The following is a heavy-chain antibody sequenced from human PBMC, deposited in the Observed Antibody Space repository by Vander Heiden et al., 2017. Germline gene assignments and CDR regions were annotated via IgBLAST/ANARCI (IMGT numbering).Heavy chain of an antibody. Sequence: EVQLVESGGGLVKPGGSLRLSCAASGLTFNRSSMNWIRRAPGKGLEWVSFISSWSSDIYYADSVKGRFTISRDNAKNSLYLQMNSLRVEDTALYYCATPRSSLTIESWGQGTLVTVSS. CDR1: GLTFNRSS. CDR2: ISSWSSDI. CDR3: ATPRSSLTIES. J-gene: IGHJ4*02. D-gene: IGHD4-17*01. V-gene: IGHV3-21*02.